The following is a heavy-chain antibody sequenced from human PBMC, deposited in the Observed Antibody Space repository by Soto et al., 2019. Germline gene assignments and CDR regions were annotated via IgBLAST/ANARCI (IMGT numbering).Heavy chain of an antibody. J-gene: IGHJ6*02. Sequence: QVQLVQSGAEVKKPGSSVKVSCKASGGTFSSYAISWVRQAPGQGLEWMGGIIPIFGTANYAQKFQGRVTITADESTSTAYMELSSLRSEDTTVYYCASRSAAMPRHHYDYYYGMDVWGQGTTVTVSS. CDR3: ASRSAAMPRHHYDYYYGMDV. CDR1: GGTFSSYA. V-gene: IGHV1-69*12. D-gene: IGHD2-2*01. CDR2: IIPIFGTA.